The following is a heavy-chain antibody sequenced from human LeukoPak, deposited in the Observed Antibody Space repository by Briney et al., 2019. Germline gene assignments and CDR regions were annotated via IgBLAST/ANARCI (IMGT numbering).Heavy chain of an antibody. D-gene: IGHD3-22*01. J-gene: IGHJ4*02. CDR1: GGSFSGYY. Sequence: SETLSLTCAVYGGSFSGYYWSWIRQPPGKGLEWIGEINHSGSTNYNPSLKSRVTISVDTSKNQFSLKLSSVTAADTAVYYCATGSSGYYFYFDYWGQGTLVTVSS. V-gene: IGHV4-34*01. CDR2: INHSGST. CDR3: ATGSSGYYFYFDY.